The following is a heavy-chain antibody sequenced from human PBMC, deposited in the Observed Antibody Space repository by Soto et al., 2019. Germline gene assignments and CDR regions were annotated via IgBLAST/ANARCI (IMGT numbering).Heavy chain of an antibody. CDR2: IYYSGST. J-gene: IGHJ4*02. Sequence: QLQLQESGPGLVKPAATLSLTCTVSGGSISSSSYDWGWIRQPTGKGLEWIGSIYYSGSTYYNPSLKSQVTISVDKSKHQVALKLSSVTAADTAVYYCARQGDSSSSSYRYWGQGTLVTVSS. D-gene: IGHD6-6*01. CDR1: GGSISSSSYD. V-gene: IGHV4-39*01. CDR3: ARQGDSSSSSYRY.